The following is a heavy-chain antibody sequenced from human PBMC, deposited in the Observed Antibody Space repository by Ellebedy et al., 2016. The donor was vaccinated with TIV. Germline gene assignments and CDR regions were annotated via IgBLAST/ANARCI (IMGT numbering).Heavy chain of an antibody. J-gene: IGHJ4*02. CDR3: ASFQGFAVTTFDY. CDR1: GYTFTSYG. Sequence: ASVKVSCKASGYTFTSYGISWVRQAPGQGLEWMGWISAYNGNTNYAQKLQGRVTMTTDTSTSTAYVELRSLRSDDTAVYYCASFQGFAVTTFDYWGQGTLVTVSS. CDR2: ISAYNGNT. V-gene: IGHV1-18*04. D-gene: IGHD4-17*01.